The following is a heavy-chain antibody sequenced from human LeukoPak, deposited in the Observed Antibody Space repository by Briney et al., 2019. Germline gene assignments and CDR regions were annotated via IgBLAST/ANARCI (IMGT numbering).Heavy chain of an antibody. V-gene: IGHV3-48*02. CDR3: ARSRTYDY. J-gene: IGHJ4*02. Sequence: GGSLRLSCVASGFTFSTYTMSWVRQAPGKGLEWVSHISSTSSTINYADSVKGRFTISRDNAKNSLYLQMNSLRDEDTALYFCARSRTYDYWGQGTLVTASS. CDR1: GFTFSTYT. CDR2: ISSTSSTI.